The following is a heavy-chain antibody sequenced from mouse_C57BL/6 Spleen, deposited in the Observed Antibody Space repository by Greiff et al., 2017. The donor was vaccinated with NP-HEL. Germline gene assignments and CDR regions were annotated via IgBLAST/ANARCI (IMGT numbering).Heavy chain of an antibody. CDR2: IYPSDSET. CDR1: GYTFTSYW. J-gene: IGHJ3*01. CDR3: ARAGYGPFAY. Sequence: VQLQQPGAELVRPGSSVKLSCKASGYTFTSYWMDWVKQRPGQGLEWIGNIYPSDSETHYNQKFKDKATLTVDKSSSTAYMQLSSLTSEDSAVYYCARAGYGPFAYWGQGTLVTVSA. V-gene: IGHV1-61*01. D-gene: IGHD1-1*02.